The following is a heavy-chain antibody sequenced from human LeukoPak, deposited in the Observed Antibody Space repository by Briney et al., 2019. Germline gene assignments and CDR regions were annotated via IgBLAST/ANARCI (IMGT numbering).Heavy chain of an antibody. CDR2: IRYDGSNK. Sequence: GGSLRLSCAASGFTFSSYGMHWVRQAPGKGLEWVAFIRYDGSNKYYADSVKGRFTISRDNSKNTLYLQMNSLRAEDTAVYYCAKDPRIAAAGLNWLDPWGQGTLVTVSS. D-gene: IGHD2-15*01. CDR1: GFTFSSYG. CDR3: AKDPRIAAAGLNWLDP. V-gene: IGHV3-30*02. J-gene: IGHJ5*02.